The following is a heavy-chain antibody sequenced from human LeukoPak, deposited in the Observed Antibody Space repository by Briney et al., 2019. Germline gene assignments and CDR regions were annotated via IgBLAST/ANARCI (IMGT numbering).Heavy chain of an antibody. Sequence: LPGGSLRLSCEAPGFTFTTYGMSWVRQAPGKGLQWVSTIIGTTSTYYVDSVRGRFTISRDNSKNTLYLEMNGLTVDDTAVYYCAKRVEGGISWSSNWFDPRGQGALVTVSS. CDR1: GFTFTTYG. CDR2: IIGTTST. D-gene: IGHD6-13*01. V-gene: IGHV3-23*01. CDR3: AKRVEGGISWSSNWFDP. J-gene: IGHJ5*02.